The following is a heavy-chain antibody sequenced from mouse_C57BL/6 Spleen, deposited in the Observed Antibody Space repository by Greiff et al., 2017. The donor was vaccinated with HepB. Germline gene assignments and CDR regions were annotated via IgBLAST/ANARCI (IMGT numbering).Heavy chain of an antibody. V-gene: IGHV1-69*01. CDR3: ARRGYYYGVYYAMDY. D-gene: IGHD1-1*01. Sequence: QVQLQQPGAELVMPGASVKLSCKASGYTFTSYWMHWVKQRPGQGLEWIGEIDPSDSYTNYNQKFKGKSTLTVDKSSSTAYMQLSSLTSEDSAVYYCARRGYYYGVYYAMDYWGQGTSVTVSS. CDR1: GYTFTSYW. CDR2: IDPSDSYT. J-gene: IGHJ4*01.